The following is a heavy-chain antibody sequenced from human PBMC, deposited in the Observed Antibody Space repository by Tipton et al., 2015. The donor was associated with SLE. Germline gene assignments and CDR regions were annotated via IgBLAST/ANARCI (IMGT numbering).Heavy chain of an antibody. CDR2: LYSGGNT. CDR3: ARDRINWFAFDI. Sequence: SLRLSCAASGFTVSRNYMSWVRQAPGKGLEWVSVLYSGGNTYYADSVKGRFTISRDNSKNNSKNTLYLQMNSLRPEDTAVYYCARDRINWFAFDIWGQGTMVTVSS. V-gene: IGHV3-53*05. D-gene: IGHD3-10*01. CDR1: GFTVSRNY. J-gene: IGHJ3*02.